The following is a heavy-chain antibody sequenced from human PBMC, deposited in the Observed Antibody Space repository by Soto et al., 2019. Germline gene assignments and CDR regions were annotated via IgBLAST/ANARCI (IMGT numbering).Heavy chain of an antibody. J-gene: IGHJ6*02. Sequence: QVQLQESGPGLVKPSQTLSLTCTVSGDAISSGGYYWSWIRQHPGKGLAWIGYIFYTGPTHYNPSLRSRISISVDKSTNQISVKLTSVTAADAAIYYCARDLVRRDNKSYGMDVWGQGTTVTVSS. CDR2: IFYTGPT. CDR1: GDAISSGGYY. V-gene: IGHV4-31*03. CDR3: ARDLVRRDNKSYGMDV. D-gene: IGHD1-26*01.